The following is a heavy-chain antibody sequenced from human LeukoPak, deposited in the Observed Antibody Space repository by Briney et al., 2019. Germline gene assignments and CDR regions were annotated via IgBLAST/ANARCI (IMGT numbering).Heavy chain of an antibody. CDR3: ARGPSGYHNT. CDR2: ISSSGSTI. CDR1: GLTFSSYE. J-gene: IGHJ4*02. V-gene: IGHV3-48*03. Sequence: GGSLRLSCAASGLTFSSYEMSWVRQAPGKGLEWVSYISSSGSTIYYADSVKGRFTISRDNPKNTLYLQMNSLRAEDTAVYYCARGPSGYHNTGGQGTLVTVSS. D-gene: IGHD5-12*01.